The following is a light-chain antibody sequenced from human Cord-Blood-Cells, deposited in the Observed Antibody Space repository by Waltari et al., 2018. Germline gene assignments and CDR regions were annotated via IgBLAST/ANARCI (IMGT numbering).Light chain of an antibody. J-gene: IGLJ3*02. CDR1: KLGDKY. CDR2: QDS. V-gene: IGLV3-1*01. Sequence: SYELTQPPSVSVSPGQTASITCSGDKLGDKYACWYQQKPGQSPVLVIYQDSKRPSGIPARFSGSNSWNTATLTISGTQAMDEADYYCQAWDSSTWVFGGGTKLTVL. CDR3: QAWDSSTWV.